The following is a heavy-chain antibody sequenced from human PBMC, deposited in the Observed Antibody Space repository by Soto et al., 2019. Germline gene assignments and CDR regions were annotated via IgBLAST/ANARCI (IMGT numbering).Heavy chain of an antibody. CDR2: IYYSGST. J-gene: IGHJ3*02. CDR3: ARQTGQQLAPNAFDI. Sequence: SETLSLTCTVSGGSISSSSYYWGWIRQPPGKGLEWIGSIYYSGSTYYNPSLKSRVTISVDTSKNQFSLKLSSVTAADTAVYYCARQTGQQLAPNAFDIWGQGTMVTVSS. D-gene: IGHD6-13*01. CDR1: GGSISSSSYY. V-gene: IGHV4-39*01.